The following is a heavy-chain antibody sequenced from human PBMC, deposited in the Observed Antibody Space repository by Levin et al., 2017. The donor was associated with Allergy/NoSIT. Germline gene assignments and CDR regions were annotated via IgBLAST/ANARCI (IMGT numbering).Heavy chain of an antibody. Sequence: SETLSLTCAVSGSSITTDFFWGWVRQPPGKGLEWIGSIHHSGATFYNSSLKSRVTVSLDTSNNQFSLFMASMSAADTAVYYCARARVVAAAPHYCDVWGQGTLATVYS. CDR2: IHHSGAT. CDR1: GSSITTDFF. D-gene: IGHD2-15*01. CDR3: ARARVVAAAPHYCDV. V-gene: IGHV4-38-2*01. J-gene: IGHJ4*02.